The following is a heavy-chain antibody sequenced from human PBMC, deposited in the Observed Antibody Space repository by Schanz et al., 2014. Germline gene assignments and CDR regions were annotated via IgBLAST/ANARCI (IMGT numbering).Heavy chain of an antibody. V-gene: IGHV4-31*03. Sequence: QVQLQESGPGLVKPSQTLSLTCTVSGGSVSSGGDYWSWIRQHPGKGLEWIGFISYSGSTYYNPSLKSRVTISVDTSKNQFSLTLSSATAADTAVYYCARDTTWRLDLWGRGTLVTVSS. J-gene: IGHJ2*01. CDR3: ARDTTWRLDL. CDR1: GGSVSSGGDY. D-gene: IGHD1-1*01. CDR2: ISYSGST.